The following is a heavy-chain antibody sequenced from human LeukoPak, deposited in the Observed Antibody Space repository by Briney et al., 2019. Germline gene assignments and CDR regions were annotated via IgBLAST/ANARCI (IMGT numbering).Heavy chain of an antibody. CDR3: ARGDPGEPWEPYYYFDY. D-gene: IGHD1-26*01. CDR2: INPNSGGT. Sequence: GASVKVSCKASGYTFTGYYMHWVRQAPGQGLEWMGWINPNSGGTNYAQKFQGRVTMTRDTSISTAYMELSRLRSGDTAVYYCARGDPGEPWEPYYYFDYWGQGTLVTVSS. V-gene: IGHV1-2*02. CDR1: GYTFTGYY. J-gene: IGHJ4*02.